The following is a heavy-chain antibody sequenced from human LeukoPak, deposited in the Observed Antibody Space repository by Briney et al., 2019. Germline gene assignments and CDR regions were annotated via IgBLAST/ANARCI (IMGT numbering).Heavy chain of an antibody. Sequence: PSETLSLTCTVSGGSISSSSYYWGWIRQPPGKGLEWIGSIYYSGSTYYNPSLKSRVTISVDTSKNQFSLKLSSVTAADTAVYYCARVRGGGLLSTVTTNYYYGMDVWGQGTTVTVSS. D-gene: IGHD4-17*01. CDR2: IYYSGST. V-gene: IGHV4-39*07. CDR1: GGSISSSSYY. CDR3: ARVRGGGLLSTVTTNYYYGMDV. J-gene: IGHJ6*02.